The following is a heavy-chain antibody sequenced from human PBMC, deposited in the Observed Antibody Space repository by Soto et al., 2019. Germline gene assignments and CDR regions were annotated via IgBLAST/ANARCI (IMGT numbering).Heavy chain of an antibody. D-gene: IGHD2-8*01. V-gene: IGHV3-48*01. CDR1: GFTFSSYS. J-gene: IGHJ4*02. CDR3: ARDACTNGVCYSEREFDY. CDR2: ISSSSSTI. Sequence: GGSLRLSCAASGFTFSSYSMNWVRQAPGKGLEWVSYISSSSSTIYYADSVKGRFTISRDNAKNSLYLQMNSLRAEDTAVYYCARDACTNGVCYSEREFDYWGQGSLVTVSS.